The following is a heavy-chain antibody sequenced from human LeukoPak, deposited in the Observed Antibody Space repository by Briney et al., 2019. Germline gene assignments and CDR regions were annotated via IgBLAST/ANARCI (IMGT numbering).Heavy chain of an antibody. D-gene: IGHD5-18*01. V-gene: IGHV1-2*02. J-gene: IGHJ4*02. CDR1: GYTFTGYY. CDR3: ARGPGGRGIQLWLKLGRGDYYFDY. CDR2: INPNSGGT. Sequence: ASVKVSCKASGYTFTGYYMHWVRQAPGQGLEWMGWINPNSGGTNYAQKFQGRVTMTRDTSISTAYMERSRLRSDDTAVYYCARGPGGRGIQLWLKLGRGDYYFDYWGQGTLVTVSS.